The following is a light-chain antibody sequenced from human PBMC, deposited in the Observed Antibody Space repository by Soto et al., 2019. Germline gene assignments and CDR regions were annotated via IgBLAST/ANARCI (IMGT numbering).Light chain of an antibody. V-gene: IGKV3-20*01. CDR1: QSVSSSY. Sequence: EIVLTQSPGTLSLSPGERAALSCRASQSVSSSYLAWYQQKPGQAPRLLIYGASSRATGIPDRFSGSGSGTDFTTTISSLEPEDLSVYYCQQYGSSLRWTFGQGTKVEIK. CDR3: QQYGSSLRWT. CDR2: GAS. J-gene: IGKJ1*01.